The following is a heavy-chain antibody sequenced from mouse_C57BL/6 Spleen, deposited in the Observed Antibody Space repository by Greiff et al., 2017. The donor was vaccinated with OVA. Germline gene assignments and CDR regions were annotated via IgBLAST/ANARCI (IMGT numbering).Heavy chain of an antibody. J-gene: IGHJ4*01. CDR1: GFTFSDYG. V-gene: IGHV5-17*01. D-gene: IGHD1-1*01. CDR3: AGYYGSSYDYAMDY. Sequence: EVQLVESGGGLVKPGGSLKLSCAASGFTFSDYGMHWVRQAPEKGLEWVAYISSGSSTIYYADTVKGRFTISRDNAKNTLFLQMTSLRSEDTAMYYWAGYYGSSYDYAMDYWGQGTSVTVSS. CDR2: ISSGSSTI.